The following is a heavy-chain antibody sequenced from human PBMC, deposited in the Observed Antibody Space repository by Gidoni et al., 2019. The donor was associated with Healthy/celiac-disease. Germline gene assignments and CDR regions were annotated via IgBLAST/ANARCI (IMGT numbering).Heavy chain of an antibody. V-gene: IGHV3-33*01. J-gene: IGHJ3*02. Sequence: QVQLVESGGGVVQPGRSLRLSCAASGFPFSSYGMHWVRQAPGKGLEWVAVIWYDGSNKYYADSVKGRLTISRDNSKNTLYLQMNSLRAEDTAVYYCARTDDYGDYWDAFDIWGQGTMVTVSS. CDR1: GFPFSSYG. CDR3: ARTDDYGDYWDAFDI. CDR2: IWYDGSNK. D-gene: IGHD4-17*01.